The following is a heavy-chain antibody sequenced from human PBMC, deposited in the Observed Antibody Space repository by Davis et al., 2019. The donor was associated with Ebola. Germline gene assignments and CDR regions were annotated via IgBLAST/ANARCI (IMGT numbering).Heavy chain of an antibody. CDR3: ARGGYSYGFDY. V-gene: IGHV4-34*01. Sequence: SETLSLTCAVYGGSSSGYYCSWIRQPPGKGLEWIGEINHSGSTNYNPSLKSRVTISVDTSKNQFSLKLSSVTAADTAVYYCARGGYSYGFDYWGQGTLVTVSS. CDR2: INHSGST. D-gene: IGHD5-18*01. J-gene: IGHJ4*02. CDR1: GGSSSGYY.